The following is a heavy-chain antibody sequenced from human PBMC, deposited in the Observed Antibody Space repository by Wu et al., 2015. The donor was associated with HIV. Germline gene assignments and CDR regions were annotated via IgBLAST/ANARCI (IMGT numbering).Heavy chain of an antibody. CDR1: GDGFTSYA. CDR3: AKTNRIVTNGIDFYHYYGMDV. D-gene: IGHD1-1*01. J-gene: IGHJ6*02. V-gene: IGHV1-69*15. CDR2: ITPLFGRP. Sequence: QAQLVQFGDEVKKPGSSVKVTCKASGDGFTSYAVSWVRQAPGQGLEWMGRITPLFGRPNYAQRFQDRVTITADESTSTAYMELTSLKSEDTAVYYCAKTNRIVTNGIDFYHYYGMDVWGQGTTVTVS.